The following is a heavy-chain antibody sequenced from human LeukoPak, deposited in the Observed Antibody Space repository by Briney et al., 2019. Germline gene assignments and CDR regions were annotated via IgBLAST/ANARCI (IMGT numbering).Heavy chain of an antibody. V-gene: IGHV6-1*01. CDR3: ARDLYSYSSSSNDYYYYMDV. J-gene: IGHJ6*03. CDR2: KYYRSKWYN. CDR1: GDSVSSNSAA. D-gene: IGHD6-6*01. Sequence: SQTLSLTCAITGDSVSSNSAAWNWIRQSPSRGVEWLGRKYYRSKWYNDYAVSVKSRITINPDTSKNQFSLQLNSVTPEDTAVYYCARDLYSYSSSSNDYYYYMDVWGKGTTVTVSS.